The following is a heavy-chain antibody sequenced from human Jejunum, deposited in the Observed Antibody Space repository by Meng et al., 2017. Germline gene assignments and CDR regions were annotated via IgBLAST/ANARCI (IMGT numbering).Heavy chain of an antibody. D-gene: IGHD6-19*01. CDR2: ISTSSNYI. CDR1: GFTFRGYT. V-gene: IGHV3-21*02. Sequence: EVQLVESWGGLVKPGGCLGLSCAASGFTFRGYTMTWVRQAPGKGLEWVSYISTSSNYIYYADSLKGRSAVSRDNAENSLYLQIDALRAEDSAVYYCVRNSGWFDVWGQGALVTVSS. J-gene: IGHJ5*02. CDR3: VRNSGWFDV.